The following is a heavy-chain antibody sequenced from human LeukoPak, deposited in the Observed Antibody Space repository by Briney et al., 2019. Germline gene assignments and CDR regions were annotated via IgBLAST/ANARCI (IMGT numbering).Heavy chain of an antibody. J-gene: IGHJ4*02. Sequence: ASVKVSCKASGYAFTGYYMHWVRQAPGQGLEWMGWINPNSGGTNYARKFQGRVTMTRDTSISTAYMELSRLRSDDTAVYYCAKSGWYEYYFDYWGQGTLVTVSS. D-gene: IGHD6-19*01. CDR2: INPNSGGT. CDR3: AKSGWYEYYFDY. CDR1: GYAFTGYY. V-gene: IGHV1-2*02.